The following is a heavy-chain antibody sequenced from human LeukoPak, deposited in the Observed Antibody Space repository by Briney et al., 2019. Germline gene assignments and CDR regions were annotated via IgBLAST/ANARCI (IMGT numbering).Heavy chain of an antibody. CDR2: ITPAGSEK. D-gene: IGHD2-21*02. V-gene: IGHV3-7*03. J-gene: IGHJ4*02. Sequence: PGGSLRLSCAASRFTFSTNWMGWVRQAPGKGLEWVASITPAGSEKYYANSMKSRFTISRDNAKNSLFLQMNSLRADDTGVYFCVSGGDSGYWGQGTLVTVSS. CDR3: VSGGDSGY. CDR1: RFTFSTNW.